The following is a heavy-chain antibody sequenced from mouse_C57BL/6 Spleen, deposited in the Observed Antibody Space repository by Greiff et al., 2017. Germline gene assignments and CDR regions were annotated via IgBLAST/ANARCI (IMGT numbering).Heavy chain of an antibody. CDR2: IYPRSGNT. CDR1: GYTFTSYG. CDR3: ARTSSNYEGYYAMDY. Sequence: QVQLQQSGAELARPGASVKLSCKASGYTFTSYGISWVKQRTGQGLEWIGEIYPRSGNTYYNEKFKGTATLTADKSSSTAYIEHRSMTSEDYAVYYCARTSSNYEGYYAMDYWGQGTSVTVSS. D-gene: IGHD2-5*01. J-gene: IGHJ4*01. V-gene: IGHV1-81*01.